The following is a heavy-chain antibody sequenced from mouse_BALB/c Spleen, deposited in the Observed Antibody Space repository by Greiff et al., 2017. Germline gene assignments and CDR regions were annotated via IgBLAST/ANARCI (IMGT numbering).Heavy chain of an antibody. V-gene: IGHV1-80*01. J-gene: IGHJ2*01. Sequence: QVQLQQSGAELVRPGSSVKISCKASGYAFSSYWMNWVKQRPGQRLEWIGQIYPGDGDTNYNGKFKGKATLTADKSSSTAYMQLSSLTSEDSAVYFCASQANWDAYFDYWGQGTTLTVSS. CDR3: ASQANWDAYFDY. CDR2: IYPGDGDT. CDR1: GYAFSSYW. D-gene: IGHD4-1*01.